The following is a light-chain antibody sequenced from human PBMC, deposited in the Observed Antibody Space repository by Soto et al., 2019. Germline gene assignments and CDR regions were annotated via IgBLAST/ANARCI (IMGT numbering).Light chain of an antibody. CDR1: QSLSSTY. V-gene: IGKV3-20*01. CDR2: GAS. Sequence: EIVLTQSPGTLSLSPGERVTLSCRASQSLSSTYLAWYQQKPGQAPRVLIYGASSRATGIPDRFSGSGSGTDFTLTITRLEPEDFAIYYCQQYGSSPLTFGGGTRVEIK. J-gene: IGKJ4*01. CDR3: QQYGSSPLT.